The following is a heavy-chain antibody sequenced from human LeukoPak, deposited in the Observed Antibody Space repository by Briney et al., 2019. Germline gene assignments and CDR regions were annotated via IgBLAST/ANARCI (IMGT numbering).Heavy chain of an antibody. D-gene: IGHD3-10*01. V-gene: IGHV1-3*01. J-gene: IGHJ4*02. CDR2: INAGNGNT. Sequence: ASVKVSCKASGYTFTSYAMHWVRQAPGQRLEWMGWINAGNGNTKYSQKFQGRVTITRDTSASTAYMELSSLRSEDTAVYYCARLYYYGPGATRGYWGQGTLVTVSS. CDR3: ARLYYYGPGATRGY. CDR1: GYTFTSYA.